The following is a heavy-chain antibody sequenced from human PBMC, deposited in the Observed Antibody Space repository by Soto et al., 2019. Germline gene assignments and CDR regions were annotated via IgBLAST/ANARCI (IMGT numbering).Heavy chain of an antibody. J-gene: IGHJ4*02. CDR1: GFTFSSYA. D-gene: IGHD3-22*01. CDR2: ISGSGGST. Sequence: GGSLRLSCAASGFTFSSYAMSWVRQAPGKGLEWVSAISGSGGSTYYADSVKGRFTISRDNSKNTLYLQMNSLRAEDTAVYYCAKEAYYDSSGYYGTDYWGQGTLVTVSS. CDR3: AKEAYYDSSGYYGTDY. V-gene: IGHV3-23*01.